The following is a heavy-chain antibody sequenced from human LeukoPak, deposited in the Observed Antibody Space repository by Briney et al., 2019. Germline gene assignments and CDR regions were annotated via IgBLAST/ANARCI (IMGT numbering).Heavy chain of an antibody. D-gene: IGHD6-19*01. J-gene: IGHJ4*02. CDR2: ISGSGDST. CDR1: GFTFSNYA. CDR3: AKVSSGWSDPFDY. V-gene: IGHV3-23*01. Sequence: GSLRLSCAASGFTFSNYAMSWVRQAPGKGLEWVSSISGSGDSTYYAGSVKGRFTISRDTSKNTLYLHMNSLRAEDTAVYYCAKVSSGWSDPFDYWGQGTLVTVSS.